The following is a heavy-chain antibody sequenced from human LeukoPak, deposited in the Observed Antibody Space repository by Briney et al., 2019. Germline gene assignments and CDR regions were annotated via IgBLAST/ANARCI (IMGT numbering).Heavy chain of an antibody. V-gene: IGHV3-21*06. CDR2: VSFGSSYI. Sequence: GGSLRLSCAASGFTFNDYTMNWVRQSPGKGLQWVSYVSFGSSYISYADSLKGRFTISRDDAKSSVYLEMTSLRTDDTAVYYCARASTEYAVTDGFDTWGPGTLVTVSS. J-gene: IGHJ5*02. CDR3: ARASTEYAVTDGFDT. CDR1: GFTFNDYT. D-gene: IGHD4-17*01.